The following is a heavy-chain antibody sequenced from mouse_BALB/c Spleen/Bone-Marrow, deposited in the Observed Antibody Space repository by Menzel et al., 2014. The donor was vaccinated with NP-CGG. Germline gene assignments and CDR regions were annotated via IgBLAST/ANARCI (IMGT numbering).Heavy chain of an antibody. CDR3: ARNYGNHVWFAN. J-gene: IGHJ3*01. CDR1: GYTFSRYW. Sequence: QVQLQQSGAELMKPGASVRISCKATGYTFSRYWIEWVKQRPGHGLEWIGEILPGSGSTNYNEKFKGKATFTADTSSNTAYMQLSSLTSEDSAVYYCARNYGNHVWFANWGQGTLVTVSA. D-gene: IGHD2-1*01. V-gene: IGHV1-9*01. CDR2: ILPGSGST.